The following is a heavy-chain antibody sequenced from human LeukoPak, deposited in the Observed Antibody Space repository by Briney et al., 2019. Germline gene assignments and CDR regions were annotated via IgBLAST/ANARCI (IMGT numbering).Heavy chain of an antibody. Sequence: SETLSLTCTVSGYSISSGYYWSWIRQPPGKGLEWIGYIYTSGGTNYIPSLKGRVTISIDTSKNQFSLKLSSVTAADSAVYYCARLTRLSTSPDRYYLDYWGQGTLVTVSS. CDR1: GYSISSGYY. CDR2: IYTSGGT. V-gene: IGHV4-4*09. CDR3: ARLTRLSTSPDRYYLDY. J-gene: IGHJ4*02. D-gene: IGHD6-6*01.